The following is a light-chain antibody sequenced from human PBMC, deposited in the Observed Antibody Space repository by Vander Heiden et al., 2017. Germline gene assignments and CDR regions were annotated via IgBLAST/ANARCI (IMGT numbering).Light chain of an antibody. CDR2: AAS. V-gene: IGKV1-9*01. Sequence: DIQLTQSPSFLSASVGDRVTITCRASQGISSYLAWYQQRPGKAPKLLIYAASTLQSGVPSRFSGSGSGTEFTLTISSLQPEDFATYYCQQLKRDPFTFGGGTKVEIK. J-gene: IGKJ4*01. CDR1: QGISSY. CDR3: QQLKRDPFT.